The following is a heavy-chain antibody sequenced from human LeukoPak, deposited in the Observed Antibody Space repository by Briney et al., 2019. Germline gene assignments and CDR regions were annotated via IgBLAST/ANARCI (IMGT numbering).Heavy chain of an antibody. CDR1: GFTFSNAW. Sequence: GGSLRLSCAASGFTFSNAWMSWVRKAPGQGLEWDGRIKSKTDGGTTDYAAPVKGRFTISRDDSKNTLYLQMNSLKTEDTAVYYCTTDRGYDFWSLRIYWGQGTLVTVSS. J-gene: IGHJ4*02. CDR2: IKSKTDGGTT. V-gene: IGHV3-15*01. D-gene: IGHD3-3*01. CDR3: TTDRGYDFWSLRIY.